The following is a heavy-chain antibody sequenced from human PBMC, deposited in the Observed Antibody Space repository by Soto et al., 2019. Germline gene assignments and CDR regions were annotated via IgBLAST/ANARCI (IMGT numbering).Heavy chain of an antibody. CDR3: AKDRLAGNFDY. CDR2: ISYDGSNK. V-gene: IGHV3-30*18. J-gene: IGHJ4*02. Sequence: GGSLRLSCAASGFTFSIYSMHWVRQAPGKGLEWVAVISYDGSNKYYADSVKGRFTISRDNSKNTLYLQMNGLRVEDTAVYYCAKDRLAGNFDYWGQGTQVTVSS. CDR1: GFTFSIYS.